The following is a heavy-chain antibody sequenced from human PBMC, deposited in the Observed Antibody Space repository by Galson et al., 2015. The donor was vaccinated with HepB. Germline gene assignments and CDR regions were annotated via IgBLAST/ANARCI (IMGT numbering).Heavy chain of an antibody. V-gene: IGHV1-69*04. CDR3: ARGPLSGDIATIMGAFDY. Sequence: SVKVSCKASGYTFTSYDINGVLQATGQGLEWVGRSIPIRGIANYAQKFQGIVTITADKSTSTDYMELSSLRSEDTPVYYCARGPLSGDIATIMGAFDYWGQGTLVTVSS. CDR1: GYTFTSYD. J-gene: IGHJ4*02. D-gene: IGHD5-12*01. CDR2: SIPIRGIA.